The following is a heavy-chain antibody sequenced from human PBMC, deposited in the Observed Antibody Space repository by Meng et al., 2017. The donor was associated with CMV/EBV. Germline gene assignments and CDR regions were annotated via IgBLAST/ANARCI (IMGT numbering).Heavy chain of an antibody. D-gene: IGHD4-11*01. J-gene: IGHJ6*02. V-gene: IGHV4-31*03. Sequence: LRLSCTVSGGSISSGGYYWSWIRQHPGKGLEWIGYIYYSGSTYYNPSLKSRVTISVDTSKNQFFLKLSSVTAADTAVYYCARDTVSTYYYGMDVWGQGTTVTVSS. CDR3: ARDTVSTYYYGMDV. CDR1: GGSISSGGYY. CDR2: IYYSGST.